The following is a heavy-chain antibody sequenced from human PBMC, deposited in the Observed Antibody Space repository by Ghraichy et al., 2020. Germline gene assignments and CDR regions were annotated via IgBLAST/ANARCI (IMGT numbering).Heavy chain of an antibody. Sequence: ASVKVSCKASGYTFTSYDINWVRQATGQGLEWMGWMNPNSGNTGYAQKFQGRVTITRNTSISTAYMELSSLRSEDTAVYYCARGGTYYYGMDVWGQGTTVTVSS. CDR1: GYTFTSYD. V-gene: IGHV1-8*03. J-gene: IGHJ6*02. CDR2: MNPNSGNT. CDR3: ARGGTYYYGMDV.